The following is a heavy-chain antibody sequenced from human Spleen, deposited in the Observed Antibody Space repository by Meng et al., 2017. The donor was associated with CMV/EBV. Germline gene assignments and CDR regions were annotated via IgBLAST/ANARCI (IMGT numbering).Heavy chain of an antibody. Sequence: VQLQESGPGLLKPPQTLSLTCTVSGDSISSGDHYWSWIRQPPGKGLEWIGHIDHSGITYYNPSLESRVTISVDTSKKRFSLTLNSVTAADTAVYYCARISTLYWNLHLWGPGTLVTVSS. CDR3: ARISTLYWNLHL. CDR2: IDHSGIT. V-gene: IGHV4-30-4*08. J-gene: IGHJ2*01. CDR1: GDSISSGDHY.